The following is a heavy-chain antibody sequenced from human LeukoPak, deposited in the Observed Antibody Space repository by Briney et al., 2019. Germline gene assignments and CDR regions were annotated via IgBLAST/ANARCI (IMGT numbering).Heavy chain of an antibody. V-gene: IGHV4-30-4*08. CDR2: IYYSGST. CDR1: GGSISSGDYY. J-gene: IGHJ4*02. Sequence: PLETLSLTCTVSGGSISSGDYYWRWIRQPPGKGLEWIGYIYYSGSTYYNPSLKSRVTISVDTSKNQFSLKLSSVTAADTAVYYCARVSRTRDYFDYWGQGTLVTVSS. CDR3: ARVSRTRDYFDY.